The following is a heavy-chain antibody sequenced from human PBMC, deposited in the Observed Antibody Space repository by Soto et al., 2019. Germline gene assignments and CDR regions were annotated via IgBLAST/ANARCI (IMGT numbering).Heavy chain of an antibody. D-gene: IGHD5-18*01. J-gene: IGHJ2*01. CDR2: ISGSGGST. V-gene: IGHV3-23*01. CDR3: AKDLWGRAQLDWYFDL. CDR1: GFTFSSYA. Sequence: EVQLLESGGGLVQPGGSLRLSCAASGFTFSSYAMSWVRQAPGTGLEWVSAISGSGGSTYYVDSVKGRFTISRDNSKNTLYLQMNSLRAEDTAVYYCAKDLWGRAQLDWYFDLWGRGTLVTVSS.